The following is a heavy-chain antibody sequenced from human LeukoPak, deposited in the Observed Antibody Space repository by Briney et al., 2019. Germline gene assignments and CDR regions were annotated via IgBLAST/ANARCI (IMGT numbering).Heavy chain of an antibody. CDR1: GDSVSGGSAG. Sequence: SQALSLTCAISGDSVSGGSAGWNWIRQSPSRGLEWLGRIYYRSKWYSDYAISVKSRITINPDTSRNQFSLQLNSVTHDDTAVYYCTGGGLVRGSLHWFDPWGQGTLVTVSS. D-gene: IGHD3-10*01. CDR2: IYYRSKWYS. CDR3: TGGGLVRGSLHWFDP. J-gene: IGHJ5*02. V-gene: IGHV6-1*01.